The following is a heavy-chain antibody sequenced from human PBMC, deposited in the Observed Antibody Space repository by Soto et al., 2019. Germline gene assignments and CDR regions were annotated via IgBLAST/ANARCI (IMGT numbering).Heavy chain of an antibody. CDR1: GFSLSTIGVG. V-gene: IGHV2-5*05. Sequence: QITLKESGPTLVRPTQTLTLTCTFSGFSLSTIGVGVGWFRQPPGKALEWLAVIYWDDDKRYGPSLKTRLIITKDTSKNQVVLTMTNMDPVDTATYYCAHIPNYYQYDWFDPWGQGTLVSVSS. CDR3: AHIPNYYQYDWFDP. D-gene: IGHD3-16*01. CDR2: IYWDDDK. J-gene: IGHJ5*02.